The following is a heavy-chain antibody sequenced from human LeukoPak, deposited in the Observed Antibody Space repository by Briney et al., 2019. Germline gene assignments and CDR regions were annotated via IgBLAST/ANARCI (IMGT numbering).Heavy chain of an antibody. Sequence: ASVKVSCKASGYTFTSYAMNWVRQAPGQGLEWMGWINTNTGNPTYAQGFTGRFVFSLDTSVSTAYLQISSLKAEDTAVYYCARDLDYYDSSGYYSNWFDPWGQGTLVTVSS. CDR1: GYTFTSYA. V-gene: IGHV7-4-1*02. D-gene: IGHD3-22*01. J-gene: IGHJ5*02. CDR3: ARDLDYYDSSGYYSNWFDP. CDR2: INTNTGNP.